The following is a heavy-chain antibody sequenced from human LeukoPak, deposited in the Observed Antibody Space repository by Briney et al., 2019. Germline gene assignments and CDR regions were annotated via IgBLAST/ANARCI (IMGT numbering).Heavy chain of an antibody. Sequence: PGGSLRLSCAASGFTFSSYAMSWVRQAPGKGLEWVSAISGSGGSTYYADSVKGRFTISRDNSKNTLYLQMNSLRAEDTAVYYCANSAIGLDRAIIFGYWGQGTLVTVSS. CDR1: GFTFSSYA. CDR3: ANSAIGLDRAIIFGY. CDR2: ISGSGGST. J-gene: IGHJ4*02. D-gene: IGHD3/OR15-3a*01. V-gene: IGHV3-23*01.